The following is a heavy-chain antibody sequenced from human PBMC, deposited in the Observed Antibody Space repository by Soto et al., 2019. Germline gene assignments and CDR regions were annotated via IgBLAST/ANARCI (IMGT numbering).Heavy chain of an antibody. V-gene: IGHV2-5*01. CDR2: IYWNDDK. J-gene: IGHJ4*02. Sequence: QLTLKESGPTLLKPTQTLTLTCTFSGFSLSRSAVGVNWIRQPPGKALEWLALIYWNDDKHYSPSLRSRLTITKDTSKNQGVLTMTNMDPVDTATYYCAHGSGWLSDYWGQGILVTVSS. CDR1: GFSLSRSAVG. CDR3: AHGSGWLSDY. D-gene: IGHD6-19*01.